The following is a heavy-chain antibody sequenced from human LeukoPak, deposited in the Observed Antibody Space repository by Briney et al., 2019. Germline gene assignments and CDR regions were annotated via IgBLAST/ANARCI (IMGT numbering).Heavy chain of an antibody. CDR3: AREGTTVTTWGVVEYFQH. Sequence: GASVKVSCKASGYTFTGYYMHWVRQAPGQGLEWMGWINPNSGGTNYAQTFQGSVTMTRDTSISTAYMELSRLRSDDTAVYYCAREGTTVTTWGVVEYFQHWGQGTLVTVSS. CDR1: GYTFTGYY. D-gene: IGHD4-17*01. V-gene: IGHV1-2*02. J-gene: IGHJ1*01. CDR2: INPNSGGT.